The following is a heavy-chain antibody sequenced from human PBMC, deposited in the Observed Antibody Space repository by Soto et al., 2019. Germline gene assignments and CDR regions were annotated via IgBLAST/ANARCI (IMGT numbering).Heavy chain of an antibody. CDR2: INPTSGGT. V-gene: IGHV1-2*02. D-gene: IGHD3-16*01. CDR3: ANDASQTFGSSFNYDD. Sequence: QVLLVQSGAEVKTPGASVKVSCKASGYTFTGHYMHWVRQAPGQGLEWMGWINPTSGGTNYAQEVRDRVTMTRDTSASTAYMELTTLRSYDTAVYYCANDASQTFGSSFNYDDWCQGTLVTVSS. CDR1: GYTFTGHY. J-gene: IGHJ4*02.